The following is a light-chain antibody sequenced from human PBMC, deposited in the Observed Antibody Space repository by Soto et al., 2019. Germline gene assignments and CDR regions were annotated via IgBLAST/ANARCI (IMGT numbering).Light chain of an antibody. CDR3: QQYKNWPYT. Sequence: EIVMTQSPATLSVSPGERATLSCRASQSVTSNLAWYQQKPGQAPRLLIYVASTRATGIPARFSGSGSGTELTLTISSLESEDFAVYYCQQYKNWPYTFGQGTKLEIK. J-gene: IGKJ2*01. CDR2: VAS. CDR1: QSVTSN. V-gene: IGKV3-15*01.